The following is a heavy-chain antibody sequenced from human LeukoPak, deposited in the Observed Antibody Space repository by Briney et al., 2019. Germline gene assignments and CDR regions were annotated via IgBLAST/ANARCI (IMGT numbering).Heavy chain of an antibody. D-gene: IGHD6-13*01. V-gene: IGHV3-74*01. CDR2: INTDGSST. Sequence: GGSLRLSCAASGFTFSSYWMHWVRQAPGKGLVWVSRINTDGSSTSYADSVKGRFTISRDNAKNTLYLQMNSLRAEDTAVYYCARRQQLVPYDAFDTWGQGTMVTVSS. CDR1: GFTFSSYW. CDR3: ARRQQLVPYDAFDT. J-gene: IGHJ3*02.